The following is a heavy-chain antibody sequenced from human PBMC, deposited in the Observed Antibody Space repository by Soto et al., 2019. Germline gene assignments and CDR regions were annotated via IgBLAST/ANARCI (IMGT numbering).Heavy chain of an antibody. J-gene: IGHJ4*02. CDR2: IDWNDER. Sequence: SGPTLVNPTQTLTLTCTFSGFSLSTSGMCVTWIRQPPGKALEWLARIDWNDERSYNTSLKSRLTISRDTSKSQVVLTMTNVDPVDTGTYFCARALREGLPIYYFDSWGQGTLVTVSS. V-gene: IGHV2-70*11. CDR3: ARALREGLPIYYFDS. CDR1: GFSLSTSGMC. D-gene: IGHD1-26*01.